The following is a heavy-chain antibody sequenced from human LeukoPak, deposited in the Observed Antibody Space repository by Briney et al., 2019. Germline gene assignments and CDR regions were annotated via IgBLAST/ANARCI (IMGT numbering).Heavy chain of an antibody. CDR3: ARGSGRYHDY. D-gene: IGHD3-10*01. Sequence: GGSLRLSCAASGFTFSSYAMHWVRQAPGKGLEWVAVISYDGSNKYYADSVKGRFTISRDNSKNTLYLQMNSLRAEDTAVYYCARGSGRYHDYWGQGTLVTVSS. CDR2: ISYDGSNK. V-gene: IGHV3-30*04. J-gene: IGHJ4*02. CDR1: GFTFSSYA.